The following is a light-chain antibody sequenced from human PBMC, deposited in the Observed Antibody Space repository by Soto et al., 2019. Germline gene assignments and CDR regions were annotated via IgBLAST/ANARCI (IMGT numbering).Light chain of an antibody. CDR3: QHYNSYSEA. CDR1: QTISSW. Sequence: DIQMTQSPYTLSGSVGDRVTITCRASQTISSWLAWYQQKPGKAPKLLIYKASTLKSGVPSRFSGSGSGTEFTLTISSLQPDDFATYHCQHYNSYSEAFGQGTKVDIK. J-gene: IGKJ1*01. CDR2: KAS. V-gene: IGKV1-5*03.